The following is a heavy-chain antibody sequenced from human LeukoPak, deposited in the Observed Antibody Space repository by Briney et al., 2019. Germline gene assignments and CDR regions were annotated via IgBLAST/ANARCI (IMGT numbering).Heavy chain of an antibody. CDR2: VSKYSGNA. V-gene: IGHV1-18*01. J-gene: IGHJ4*02. CDR1: NYTFTDYD. Sequence: ASVRLSCKASNYTFTDYDITWVRQAPAQGQEWVGWVSKYSGNADYAPKFQGRVSMTTDTSTRTAYMELRSLRPDDTAVYFCAREDDRSFGAYDCWGQGTLVTVSS. CDR3: AREDDRSFGAYDC. D-gene: IGHD4-17*01.